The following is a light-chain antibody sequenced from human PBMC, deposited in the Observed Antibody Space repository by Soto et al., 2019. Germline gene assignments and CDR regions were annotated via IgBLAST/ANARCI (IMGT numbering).Light chain of an antibody. CDR3: QQSYSTPSLT. CDR2: GAT. CDR1: QSISSY. V-gene: IGKV1-39*01. Sequence: DIQVPHSPPSLSASVGDRVTITCRTSQSISSYLNWYQQKPGEPPKLLIYGATSLQSGVPSRFSGSGYGTDFTLVISRLQPEDFATYCCQQSYSTPSLTFGGGPKVEIK. J-gene: IGKJ4*01.